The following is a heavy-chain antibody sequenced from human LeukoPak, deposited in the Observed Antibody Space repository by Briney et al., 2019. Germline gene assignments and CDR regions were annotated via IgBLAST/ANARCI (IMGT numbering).Heavy chain of an antibody. Sequence: PGGSLRLSCAASGSTFSNAWMNWVRQAPGKGLEWVGRIKSKTDGGTTDYAAPVKGRFTISRDDSKNTLYLQMNSLKTEDTAVYYCTTNLRYYDSSGYLDIWGQGTMVTVSS. CDR1: GSTFSNAW. CDR3: TTNLRYYDSSGYLDI. J-gene: IGHJ3*02. V-gene: IGHV3-15*07. D-gene: IGHD3-22*01. CDR2: IKSKTDGGTT.